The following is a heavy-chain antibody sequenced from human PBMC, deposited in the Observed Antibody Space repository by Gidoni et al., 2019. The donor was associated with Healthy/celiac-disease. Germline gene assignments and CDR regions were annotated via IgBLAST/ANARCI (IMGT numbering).Heavy chain of an antibody. CDR1: GGSIRSGGYY. D-gene: IGHD6-19*01. CDR3: ARDAQGSGWRGAFDI. Sequence: QVQLQESGPGLVKPSQTLSLTCTVSGGSIRSGGYYWSWIRQHPGKGLEWIGYIYYSGSTYYNPSLKSRVTISVDTSKNQFSLKLSSVTAADTAVYYCARDAQGSGWRGAFDIWGQGTMVTVSS. CDR2: IYYSGST. J-gene: IGHJ3*02. V-gene: IGHV4-31*03.